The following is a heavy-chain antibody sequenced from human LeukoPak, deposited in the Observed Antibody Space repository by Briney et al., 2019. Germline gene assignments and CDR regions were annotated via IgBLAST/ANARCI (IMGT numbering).Heavy chain of an antibody. D-gene: IGHD3-22*01. CDR1: GFTVSSNY. CDR3: AKTGDYFDSTDYYRPDAFDI. J-gene: IGHJ3*02. Sequence: GGSLRLSCAASGFTVSSNYMSWVRQAPGKGLEWVSAISGRGSMTYYADSVKGRFTISRDKSNNTLYLQMNSLRAEDTALYYCAKTGDYFDSTDYYRPDAFDIWGQGTMVTVSS. CDR2: ISGRGSMT. V-gene: IGHV3-23*01.